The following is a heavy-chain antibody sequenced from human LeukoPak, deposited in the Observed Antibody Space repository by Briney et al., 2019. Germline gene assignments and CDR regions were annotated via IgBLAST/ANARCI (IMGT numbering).Heavy chain of an antibody. CDR2: INHSGST. CDR1: GGSFSGYY. Sequence: SETLSLTCAVYGGSFSGYYWSRIRQPPGKGLEWIGEINHSGSTNYNPSLKSRVTISVDTSKNQFSLKLSSVTAADTAVYYCARAAYSVNWFDPWGQGTLVTVSS. V-gene: IGHV4-34*01. J-gene: IGHJ5*02. D-gene: IGHD6-13*01. CDR3: ARAAYSVNWFDP.